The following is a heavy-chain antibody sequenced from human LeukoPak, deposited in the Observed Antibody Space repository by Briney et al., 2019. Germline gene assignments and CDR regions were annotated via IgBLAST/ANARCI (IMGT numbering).Heavy chain of an antibody. D-gene: IGHD3-22*01. CDR2: IFYNGNT. Sequence: GSLRLSCAASGFTFSIFGMNWVRQPPGKRLEWIGYIFYNGNTNYNPSLKSRVTISLDTSKNQFSLKLTSVTAADTAVYYCARNYDSSGYYYVGYWGQGTLVTVSS. V-gene: IGHV4-59*08. CDR1: GFTFSIFG. J-gene: IGHJ4*02. CDR3: ARNYDSSGYYYVGY.